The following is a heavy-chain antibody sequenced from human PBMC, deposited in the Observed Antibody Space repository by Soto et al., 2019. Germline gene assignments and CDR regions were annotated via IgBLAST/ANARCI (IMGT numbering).Heavy chain of an antibody. CDR3: ARLGYCSSATCKYYFYYYGMDV. CDR1: GFSFSSYS. D-gene: IGHD2-2*01. CDR2: ISGRGTTT. J-gene: IGHJ6*02. Sequence: GGSLRLACEASGFSFSSYSMNWVRQAPGKGLEWVSFISGRGTTTFYADSVKARFTVSRDNAKNSLYLEVNSLRDEDTAVYYCARLGYCSSATCKYYFYYYGMDVWGQGTTVTVSS. V-gene: IGHV3-48*02.